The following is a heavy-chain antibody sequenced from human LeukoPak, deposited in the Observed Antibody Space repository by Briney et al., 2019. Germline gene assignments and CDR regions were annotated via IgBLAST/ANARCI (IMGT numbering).Heavy chain of an antibody. Sequence: GGSLRLSCAASGFTFSSYAMSWVRQAPGKGLEWISAISGNGGNTYYADSVKGRFTISRDNSKNTLYLQMNGLRAEDTAVYYCARCRAGYSGYDFDLATYYYYYYGMDVWGKGTTVTVSS. J-gene: IGHJ6*04. V-gene: IGHV3-23*01. CDR1: GFTFSSYA. CDR2: ISGNGGNT. CDR3: ARCRAGYSGYDFDLATYYYYYYGMDV. D-gene: IGHD5-12*01.